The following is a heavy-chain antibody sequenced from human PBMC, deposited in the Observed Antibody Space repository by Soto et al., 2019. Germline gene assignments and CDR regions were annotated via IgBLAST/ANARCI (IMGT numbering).Heavy chain of an antibody. V-gene: IGHV1-69*13. D-gene: IGHD2-2*01. J-gene: IGHJ5*02. CDR3: ARDRPHCSSTSCRNWFDP. CDR1: GGTFSSYA. CDR2: IIPIFGTA. Sequence: SVKVSCKASGGTFSSYAISWVRQAPGQGLEWMGGIIPIFGTANYAQKFQGRVTITADESTSTAYMELSSLRSEDTAVYYCARDRPHCSSTSCRNWFDPWGQGTLVTVSS.